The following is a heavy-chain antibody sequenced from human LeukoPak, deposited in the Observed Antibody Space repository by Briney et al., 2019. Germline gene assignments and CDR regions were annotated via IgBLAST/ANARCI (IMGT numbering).Heavy chain of an antibody. CDR2: IPFDVNNK. CDR1: RFTFSSYG. D-gene: IGHD1-26*01. V-gene: IGHV3-30*02. CDR3: ASLFRGATPLDH. J-gene: IGHJ4*02. Sequence: GGSLRLSCVMSRFTFSSYGMHWVGQSPVKGLEGVALIPFDVNNKYYADSVKGRFTISRDNAKNTLYLQMNSLRPEDTAVYYCASLFRGATPLDHWGQGTLVTVSS.